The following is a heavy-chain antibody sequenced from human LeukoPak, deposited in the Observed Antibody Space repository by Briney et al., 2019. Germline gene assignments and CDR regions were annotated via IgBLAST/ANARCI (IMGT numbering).Heavy chain of an antibody. CDR3: AKGPLRGTAAAIDY. D-gene: IGHD2-2*01. V-gene: IGHV3-7*01. Sequence: GGSLRLSCAASGFTFSHYWMTWVRQAPGKGLEWVANMKEDGSQETYVDSVKGRFTISRDISTDTLWLQMDSLRTEDTAVYYCAKGPLRGTAAAIDYWGQGTLVTVSS. CDR1: GFTFSHYW. J-gene: IGHJ4*02. CDR2: MKEDGSQE.